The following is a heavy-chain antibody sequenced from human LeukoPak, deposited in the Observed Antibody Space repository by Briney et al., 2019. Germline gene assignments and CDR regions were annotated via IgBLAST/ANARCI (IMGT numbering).Heavy chain of an antibody. J-gene: IGHJ6*02. V-gene: IGHV3-7*03. CDR2: INHNGNVN. D-gene: IGHD2-8*01. CDR3: ARGGCMLFGFCYYYYGMDV. Sequence: GGSLRLSCAASGFTFSSYWMNWARQAPGKGLEWVASINHNGNVNYYVDSVKGRFTISRDNAKNSLYLQMSNLRAEDTAVYYCARGGCMLFGFCYYYYGMDVWGQGTTVTVSS. CDR1: GFTFSSYW.